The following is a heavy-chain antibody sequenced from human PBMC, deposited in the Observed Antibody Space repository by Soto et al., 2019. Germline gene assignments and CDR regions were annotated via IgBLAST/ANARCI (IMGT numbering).Heavy chain of an antibody. CDR1: GYTFTSYY. V-gene: IGHV1-46*04. CDR3: ARAEDYDILTGYRNYYGMDV. Sequence: QVQLVQSGAEVKKPGASVKVSCKASGYTFTSYYMHWVRQAPGQGLEWMGIINPSGGSTSYAQKLQGRVTMTRDTSTSTVYMELSSLRSEDTAVYYCARAEDYDILTGYRNYYGMDVWGQGTTVTVSS. CDR2: INPSGGST. J-gene: IGHJ6*02. D-gene: IGHD3-9*01.